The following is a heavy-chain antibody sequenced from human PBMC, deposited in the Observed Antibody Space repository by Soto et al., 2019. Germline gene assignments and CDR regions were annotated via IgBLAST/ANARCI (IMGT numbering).Heavy chain of an antibody. Sequence: PGESLKISCKGSGYTFTSYWIGWVRQMPGKGVGWRWIVYPSDSDTRYSPSFQGQVTISADKSISTAYLQWSSLKASDTAMYYCARMDYGGRFDDWAQGTLVTVSS. J-gene: IGHJ4*02. CDR2: VYPSDSDT. D-gene: IGHD3-16*01. CDR1: GYTFTSYW. V-gene: IGHV5-51*01. CDR3: ARMDYGGRFDD.